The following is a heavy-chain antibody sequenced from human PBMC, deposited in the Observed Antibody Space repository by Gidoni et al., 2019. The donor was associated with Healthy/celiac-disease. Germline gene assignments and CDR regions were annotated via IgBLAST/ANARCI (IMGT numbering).Heavy chain of an antibody. D-gene: IGHD6-19*01. Sequence: EVQLVESGGGLVKPGGSLRLSCAASGFPFSSYSMNWVRQAPGKGLEWVSSISSSSSYIYHADSVKGRFTISRDNAKNSLYLQMNSLRAEDTAVYYCARGTVAGTRGHYWGQGTLVTVSS. CDR3: ARGTVAGTRGHY. CDR1: GFPFSSYS. CDR2: ISSSSSYI. V-gene: IGHV3-21*01. J-gene: IGHJ4*02.